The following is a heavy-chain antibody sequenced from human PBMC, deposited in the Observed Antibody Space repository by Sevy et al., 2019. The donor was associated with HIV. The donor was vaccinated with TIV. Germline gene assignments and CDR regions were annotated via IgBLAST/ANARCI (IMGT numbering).Heavy chain of an antibody. D-gene: IGHD6-13*01. CDR2: ISWNSGSI. CDR3: AKGRSPSIAAAGTEFDP. V-gene: IGHV3-9*01. Sequence: GGSLRLSCAASGFMFDDYAMHWVRQAPGKGLEWVSGISWNSGSIDYADSVKGRFTISGDKAKNSLYLQMNSRRAEDTALYYCAKGRSPSIAAAGTEFDPWGQGTLVTVSS. CDR1: GFMFDDYA. J-gene: IGHJ5*02.